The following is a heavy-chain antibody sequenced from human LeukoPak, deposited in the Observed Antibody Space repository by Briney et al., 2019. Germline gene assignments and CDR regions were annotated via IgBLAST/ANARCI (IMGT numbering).Heavy chain of an antibody. D-gene: IGHD4-11*01. CDR2: IYYSGST. J-gene: IGHJ5*02. V-gene: IGHV4-39*01. CDR3: ARLWMTTVTTKGWFDP. CDR1: GGSISSSSYY. Sequence: SETLSLTCTVSGGSISSSSYYWGWIRQPPGKGLEWIGSIYYSGSTYYNPSLKSRVTISVDTSKNQFSLKLSSVTAADTAVYYCARLWMTTVTTKGWFDPWGQGTLVTVSS.